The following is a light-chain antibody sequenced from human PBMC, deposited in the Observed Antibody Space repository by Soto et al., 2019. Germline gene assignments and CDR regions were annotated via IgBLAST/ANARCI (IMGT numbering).Light chain of an antibody. CDR1: QDISRY. V-gene: IGKV1-33*01. J-gene: IGKJ5*01. CDR2: DAT. CDR3: QHYHNLPIT. Sequence: DIQMTQSPSSLSASIRERVTITCQASQDISRYLNWYQQKPGKAPKLLIYDATNLEIGVPSRFSGSGSGTNFTFTISSLQPEDIATYYCQHYHNLPITFGQGTRLEI.